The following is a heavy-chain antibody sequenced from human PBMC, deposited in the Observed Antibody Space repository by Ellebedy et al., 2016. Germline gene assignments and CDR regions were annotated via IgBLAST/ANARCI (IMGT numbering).Heavy chain of an antibody. Sequence: SETLSLTCTVSHDNIKTFSWSWIRQPPGKPLEWIGDIFYNGTTIYHPSLKTRLIMSRDMSKKEFSVKMTSVTAADTAFYYCTRSVRASGWADPWGQGILVIVS. V-gene: IGHV4-59*01. J-gene: IGHJ5*02. CDR2: IFYNGTT. CDR1: HDNIKTFS. CDR3: TRSVRASGWADP. D-gene: IGHD6-19*01.